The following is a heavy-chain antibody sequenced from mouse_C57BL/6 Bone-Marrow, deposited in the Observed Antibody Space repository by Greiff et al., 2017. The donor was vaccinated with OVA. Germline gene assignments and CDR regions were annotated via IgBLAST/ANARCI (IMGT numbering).Heavy chain of an antibody. J-gene: IGHJ1*03. CDR3: ARRDYSNSYWYFDV. V-gene: IGHV5-2*03. D-gene: IGHD2-5*01. CDR1: EYEFPSHD. CDR2: INSDGGST. Sequence: EVKLVESGGGLVQPGESLKLSCESNEYEFPSHDMSWVRKTPEKRLELVAAINSDGGSTYYPDTMERRFIISRDNTKKTLYLQISRLRYEDTALYYCARRDYSNSYWYFDVWGTGTTVTVSS.